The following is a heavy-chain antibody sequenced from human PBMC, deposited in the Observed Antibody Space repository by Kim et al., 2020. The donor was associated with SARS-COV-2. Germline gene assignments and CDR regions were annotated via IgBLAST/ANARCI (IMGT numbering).Heavy chain of an antibody. CDR1: GGSISSYY. V-gene: IGHV4-59*13. D-gene: IGHD3-22*01. Sequence: SETLSLTCTVSGGSISSYYWSWIRQPPGKGLEWIGYIYYSGSTNYNPSLKSRVTISVDTSKNQFSLKLSSVTAADTAVYYCARQTYYYDSSGYYGGVYYYGMDVWGQGTTVTVSS. J-gene: IGHJ6*02. CDR2: IYYSGST. CDR3: ARQTYYYDSSGYYGGVYYYGMDV.